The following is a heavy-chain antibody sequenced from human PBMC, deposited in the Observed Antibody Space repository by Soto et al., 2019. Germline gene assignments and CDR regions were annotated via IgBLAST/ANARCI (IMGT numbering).Heavy chain of an antibody. CDR3: AHRHYGILDY. CDR2: IYWDDDT. Sequence: QITLKDSGPTVVQPTQTLTLTCTFSGFSRSTIGVAVGWIRQPPGKALEWLALIYWDDDTRYTPSLKSRLTITKDTSKNHVVLTMTNMDPVDTATYYCAHRHYGILDYWGQGTLVTVSS. J-gene: IGHJ4*02. V-gene: IGHV2-5*02. CDR1: GFSRSTIGVA. D-gene: IGHD3-10*01.